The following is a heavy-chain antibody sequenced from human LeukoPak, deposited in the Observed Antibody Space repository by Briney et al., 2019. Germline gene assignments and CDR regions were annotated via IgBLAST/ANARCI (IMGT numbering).Heavy chain of an antibody. CDR3: AQASFPAAIIGWFDP. CDR2: ISWNSDSI. V-gene: IGHV3-9*01. CDR1: GFTFDDYA. D-gene: IGHD2-2*02. J-gene: IGHJ5*02. Sequence: GGSLRLSCAASGFTFDDYAMHWVRQGPGKGLEWVSGISWNSDSIGYADSVKGRFTISRDNARNSLYLQMNSLRDEDTALYYCAQASFPAAIIGWFDPWGQGTLVTVSS.